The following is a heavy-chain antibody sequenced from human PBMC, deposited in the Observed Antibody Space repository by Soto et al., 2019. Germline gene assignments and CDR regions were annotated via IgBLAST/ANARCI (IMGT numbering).Heavy chain of an antibody. CDR3: ASALDTAMGLFAY. J-gene: IGHJ4*02. Sequence: VGSLRLSCGAAGCTFSGYAISWIRKAPGKGLAWVSAISGSGGSTYYADSVKGRFTISRDNSKTTLYLQMNSLRAEDPAVYYCASALDTAMGLFAYWGQGTPVTVSS. D-gene: IGHD5-18*01. V-gene: IGHV3-23*01. CDR1: GCTFSGYA. CDR2: ISGSGGST.